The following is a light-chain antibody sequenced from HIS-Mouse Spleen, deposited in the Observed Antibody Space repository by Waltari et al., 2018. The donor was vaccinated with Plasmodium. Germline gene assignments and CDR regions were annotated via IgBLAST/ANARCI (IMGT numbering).Light chain of an antibody. J-gene: IGKJ1*01. CDR1: QSISSY. Sequence: DSQMTHSPSSLSASVGDSNTLTCRASQSISSYLNWYQQKPGKAPKLLIYAASSFQSGVPSRFSGSGSRTDFTITISSLQPEDFATYYCQQNYNTWTFGQGTKVEIK. V-gene: IGKV1-39*01. CDR2: AAS. CDR3: QQNYNTWT.